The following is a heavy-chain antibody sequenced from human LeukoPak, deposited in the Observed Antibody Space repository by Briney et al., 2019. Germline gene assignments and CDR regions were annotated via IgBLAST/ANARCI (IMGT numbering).Heavy chain of an antibody. V-gene: IGHV2-70*11. CDR1: GFSLSTSGMC. CDR3: ARIRGSGYERLEDPKANDAFDI. CDR2: IDWDDDK. J-gene: IGHJ3*02. D-gene: IGHD5-12*01. Sequence: SGPALVKPTQTLTLTCTFSGFSLSTSGMCVSWIRQPPGKALEWLARIDWDDDKYYSTSLKTRLTISKDTSKNQVVLTMTNMDPVDTATYYCARIRGSGYERLEDPKANDAFDIWGQGTMVTVSS.